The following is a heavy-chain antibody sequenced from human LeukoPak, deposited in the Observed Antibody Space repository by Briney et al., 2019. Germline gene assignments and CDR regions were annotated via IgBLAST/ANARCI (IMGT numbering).Heavy chain of an antibody. CDR2: IYYSGST. J-gene: IGHJ4*02. D-gene: IGHD6-13*01. V-gene: IGHV4-59*01. CDR1: GGSISSYY. Sequence: SETLSLTCTVSGGSISSYYWSWIRQPPGKGLEWIGYIYYSGSTNYNPSLKSRVTISVDTSKNQFSLKLSSVTAADTAVYYCARALYSSSWSAHDYWGQGTLVTVSS. CDR3: ARALYSSSWSAHDY.